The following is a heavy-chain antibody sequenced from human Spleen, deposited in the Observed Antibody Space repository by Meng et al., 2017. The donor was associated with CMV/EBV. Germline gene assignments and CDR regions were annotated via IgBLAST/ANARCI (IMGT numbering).Heavy chain of an antibody. CDR3: ARDSLSGPTVVIAGYGMEV. Sequence: GESLKISCAASGFTFSSYAMSWVRQAPGKGLEWVSSITSSSTYIFYADSVKGRFTISRDNAKNSLNLQMTSLRAEDTAVYYCARDSLSGPTVVIAGYGMEVWGQGTTVTVSS. CDR2: ITSSSTYI. D-gene: IGHD4-23*01. CDR1: GFTFSSYA. J-gene: IGHJ6*02. V-gene: IGHV3-21*01.